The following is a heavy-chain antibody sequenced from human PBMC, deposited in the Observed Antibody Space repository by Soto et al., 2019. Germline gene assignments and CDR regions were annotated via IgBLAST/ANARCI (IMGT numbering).Heavy chain of an antibody. V-gene: IGHV3-23*01. CDR1: GFTFSSYA. D-gene: IGHD6-19*01. Sequence: GGSLRLSCAASGFTFSSYAMSWVRQAPGKGLEWVSAISGSGGSTYYADSVKGRCTISRDNSKNTLYLQMNSLRAEDTAVYYCAKASRRIAVAGAWTWFDPWGQGTLVTVSS. CDR3: AKASRRIAVAGAWTWFDP. CDR2: ISGSGGST. J-gene: IGHJ5*02.